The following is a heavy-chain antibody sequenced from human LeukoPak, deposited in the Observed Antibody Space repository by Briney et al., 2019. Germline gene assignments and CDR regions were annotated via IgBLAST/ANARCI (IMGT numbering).Heavy chain of an antibody. V-gene: IGHV4-34*01. Sequence: PSETLSLTCAVYGGSFSGYYWSWIRQPPGKGLEWIGEINHSGSTNYNPSLKSRVTISVDTSKNQFSLKLSSVTAADTAVYYCARSQQLDYYYYGMDVWGQGTMVTVSS. CDR2: INHSGST. CDR3: ARSQQLDYYYYGMDV. J-gene: IGHJ6*02. D-gene: IGHD4-11*01. CDR1: GGSFSGYY.